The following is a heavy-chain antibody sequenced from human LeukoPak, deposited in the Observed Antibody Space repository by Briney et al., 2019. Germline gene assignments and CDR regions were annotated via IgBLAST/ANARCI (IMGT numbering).Heavy chain of an antibody. CDR3: ARDLGWDNITSFHF. J-gene: IGHJ4*02. CDR1: GFSTYSNY. D-gene: IGHD1-26*01. V-gene: IGHV3-66*02. CDR2: VYSGGST. Sequence: GGSLRLSCVASGFSTYSNYMSWVRQPPGKGLEWVSVVYSGGSTNHAESVRGRFIVSRDLSRNTIYLQMNDLRPEDTADYYCARDLGWDNITSFHFWGQGVLVTVSS.